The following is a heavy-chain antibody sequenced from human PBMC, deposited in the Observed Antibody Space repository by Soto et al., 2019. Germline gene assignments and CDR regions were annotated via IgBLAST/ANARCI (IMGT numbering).Heavy chain of an antibody. D-gene: IGHD3-22*01. J-gene: IGHJ3*02. CDR3: ARDTYYYDSSGYRLFDAFDI. CDR2: IYHSGST. V-gene: IGHV4-30-2*01. CDR1: GGSISSGGYC. Sequence: PSETLSLTWAVSGGSISSGGYCWSWIRQPPGKGLEWIGYIYHSGSTYYNPSLKSRVTISVDRSKNQFSLKLSSVTAADTAVYYCARDTYYYDSSGYRLFDAFDIWGQGTMVTVSS.